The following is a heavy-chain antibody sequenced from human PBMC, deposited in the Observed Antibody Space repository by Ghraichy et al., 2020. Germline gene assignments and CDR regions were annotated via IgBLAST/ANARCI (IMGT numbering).Heavy chain of an antibody. CDR2: IYYSGST. Sequence: SETLSLTCTVSGGSISSSSYYWGWIRQPPGKGLEWIGSIYYSGSTYYNPSLKSRVTISVDTSKNQFSLKLSSVTAADTAVYYCARRHIVVVPAAIASWFDPWGQGTLVTVSS. V-gene: IGHV4-39*01. D-gene: IGHD2-2*02. CDR1: GGSISSSSYY. CDR3: ARRHIVVVPAAIASWFDP. J-gene: IGHJ5*02.